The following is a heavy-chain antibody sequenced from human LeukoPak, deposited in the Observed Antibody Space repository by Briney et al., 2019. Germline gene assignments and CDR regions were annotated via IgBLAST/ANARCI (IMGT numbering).Heavy chain of an antibody. Sequence: ASVKVSCKASGYTFTGYYMHWVRQAPGQGLEWMGWINPNSGGTNYAQKFQGRVTMTRDTSISTAYMELSRLRSDDTAVYYCARENDVRVLYYYDSSGYYYVSWGQGTLVTVSS. CDR1: GYTFTGYY. V-gene: IGHV1-2*02. CDR2: INPNSGGT. CDR3: ARENDVRVLYYYDSSGYYYVS. D-gene: IGHD3-22*01. J-gene: IGHJ5*02.